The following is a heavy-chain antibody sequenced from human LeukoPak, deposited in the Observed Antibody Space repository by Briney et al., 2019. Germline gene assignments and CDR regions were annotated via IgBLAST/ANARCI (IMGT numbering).Heavy chain of an antibody. CDR2: IIPIFGTA. CDR1: GGTFSSYA. CDR3: ARDPHGYYFDY. J-gene: IGHJ4*02. Sequence: ASVKVSCKASGGTFSSYAISWVRQAPGQGLEWMGGIIPIFGTANYAQKFQGRVTITTDESTSTAYMELSSLRSEDTAVYYFARDPHGYYFDYRGQGTLVTVSS. V-gene: IGHV1-69*05.